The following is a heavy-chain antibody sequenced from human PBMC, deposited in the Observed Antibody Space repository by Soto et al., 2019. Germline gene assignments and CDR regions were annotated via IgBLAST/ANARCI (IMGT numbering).Heavy chain of an antibody. Sequence: PSETLSLTCAVYGGSFSGYYWSWIRQPPGKGLEWIGEINHSGSTNYNPSLKSRVTISVDTSKNQFSLKLSSVTAADTAVYYCARYTSYYYYYDMDVWGQGTTVTVSS. CDR1: GGSFSGYY. CDR2: INHSGST. CDR3: ARYTSYYYYYDMDV. V-gene: IGHV4-34*01. J-gene: IGHJ6*02. D-gene: IGHD1-1*01.